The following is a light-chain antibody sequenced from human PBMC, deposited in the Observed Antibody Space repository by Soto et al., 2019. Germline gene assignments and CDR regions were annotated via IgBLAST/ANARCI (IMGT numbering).Light chain of an antibody. V-gene: IGKV3-15*01. Sequence: EIVMTQSPATLSVSPGDRVTLSCRASQSVRSNSAWYQQKPGQVPRLLFYGASTRATGVPARFSGSGYETEFTLTISSLQSEDFAVYYCQQYNRWPLTFGGGTKVDIK. CDR2: GAS. J-gene: IGKJ4*01. CDR1: QSVRSN. CDR3: QQYNRWPLT.